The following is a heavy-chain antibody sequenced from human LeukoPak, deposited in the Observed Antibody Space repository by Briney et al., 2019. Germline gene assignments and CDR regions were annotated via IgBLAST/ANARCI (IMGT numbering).Heavy chain of an antibody. CDR3: AREIGDILTGHYLDY. CDR1: GYTFTGYY. D-gene: IGHD3-9*01. Sequence: EASVKVSCKASGYTFTGYYMHWVRQAPGQGLEWMGWINPNSGGTNYAQKFQGWVTMTRDTSISTAYMELSRLRSDDTAVYYCAREIGDILTGHYLDYWGQGTLVTVSS. CDR2: INPNSGGT. J-gene: IGHJ4*02. V-gene: IGHV1-2*04.